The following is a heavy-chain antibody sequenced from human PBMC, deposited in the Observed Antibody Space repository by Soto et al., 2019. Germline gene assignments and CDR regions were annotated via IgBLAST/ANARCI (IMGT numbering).Heavy chain of an antibody. CDR1: GGSISSSNW. Sequence: SETLSLTCAVSGGSISSSNWWSWVRQPPGKGLEWIGEIYHSGSTNYNPSLKSRVTISVDKSKNQFSLKLSSVTAADTAVYYCATSGYSSSWYGTGFDYWGQGTLVTVS. D-gene: IGHD6-13*01. V-gene: IGHV4-4*02. CDR3: ATSGYSSSWYGTGFDY. J-gene: IGHJ4*02. CDR2: IYHSGST.